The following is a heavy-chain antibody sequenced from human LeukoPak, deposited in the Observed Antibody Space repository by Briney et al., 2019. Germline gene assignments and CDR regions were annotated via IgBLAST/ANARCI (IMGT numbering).Heavy chain of an antibody. D-gene: IGHD3-10*01. Sequence: PSETVSLTCAVSGGSISSSNWWSWVRQPPGKGLEWIGRIYTSGSTIYNPNPSLNSRVTMSVDTSKNQFSLKLSSVTAADMAVYYCARDEAYASGSYFQIWGQGTLVTVSS. CDR1: GGSISSSNW. J-gene: IGHJ4*02. V-gene: IGHV4-4*02. CDR3: ARDEAYASGSYFQI. CDR2: IYTSGST.